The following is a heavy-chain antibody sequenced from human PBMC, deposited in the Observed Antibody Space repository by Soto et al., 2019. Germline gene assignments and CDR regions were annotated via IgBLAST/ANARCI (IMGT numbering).Heavy chain of an antibody. CDR1: GFAFRSYN. V-gene: IGHV3-21*01. Sequence: EVQLVESGGGLVKPGGSLTLSCAASGFAFRSYNMNWVRQAPGKGLEWVASISSGSSNIYYADSVKGRFTISRDNAKNSLFLQMDSLRAEDSADYYCASATVVAATLDFWGQGTLVTVSS. J-gene: IGHJ4*02. CDR3: ASATVVAATLDF. D-gene: IGHD2-15*01. CDR2: ISSGSSNI.